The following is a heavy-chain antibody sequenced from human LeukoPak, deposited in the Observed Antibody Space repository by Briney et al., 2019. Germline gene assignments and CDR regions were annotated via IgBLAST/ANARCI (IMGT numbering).Heavy chain of an antibody. CDR1: GGTFSSYA. CDR3: ARDQGVTDPPPYGLDV. J-gene: IGHJ6*02. V-gene: IGHV1-69*04. D-gene: IGHD3-10*01. CDR2: IIPILDIA. Sequence: SVKVSCKASGGTFSSYAISWVRQAPGQGLECMGRIIPILDIATYAQKFQGGVTITADKSTSTAYMELSSLSSEDTAVYYCARDQGVTDPPPYGLDVWGQGTTVTVSS.